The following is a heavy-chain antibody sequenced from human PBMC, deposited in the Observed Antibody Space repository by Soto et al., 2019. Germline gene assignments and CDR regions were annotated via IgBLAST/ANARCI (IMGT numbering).Heavy chain of an antibody. CDR2: IKGKTDGGTT. D-gene: IGHD4-17*01. J-gene: IGHJ4*02. V-gene: IGHV3-15*07. CDR3: ATSGTMVYGDSTRPHFDY. Sequence: PGGSLRPSCAVSGFIFSNAWMNWVRQIPGKGLEWVGRIKGKTDGGTTDYADLVKGRFTISGDDSKNTVFLQMNSLETEDTAVYYCATSGTMVYGDSTRPHFDYWGQGTLVTVSS. CDR1: GFIFSNAW.